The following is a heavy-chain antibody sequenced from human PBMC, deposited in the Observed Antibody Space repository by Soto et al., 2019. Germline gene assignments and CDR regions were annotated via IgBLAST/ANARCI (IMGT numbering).Heavy chain of an antibody. V-gene: IGHV2-5*02. CDR3: EHSYGSGSLVNPAQYYYYGMDV. CDR2: IYWDDDK. CDR1: GFSLSTSGVG. J-gene: IGHJ6*02. Sequence: QITLKESGPTLVKPTQTLTLTCTFSGFSLSTSGVGVGWIRQPPGKALEWLALIYWDDDKRYSPSLKSRLTITKDTSKNQVVLTMTNMDPMDKATYYCEHSYGSGSLVNPAQYYYYGMDVWGQGTTVTVSS. D-gene: IGHD3-10*01.